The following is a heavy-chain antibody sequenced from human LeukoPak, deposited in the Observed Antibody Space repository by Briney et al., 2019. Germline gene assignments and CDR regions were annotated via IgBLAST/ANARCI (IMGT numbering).Heavy chain of an antibody. CDR1: GYSFTSYW. CDR2: IYPGDSET. V-gene: IGHV5-51*01. D-gene: IGHD5-24*01. CDR3: ARPVRDGYNPYYFDY. Sequence: GESLKISCKGSGYSFTSYWIGWVRQMPGKGLEWMGIIYPGDSETRYSPSFQGQVTISADKSISTAYLQWSSLKASDTAMYYCARPVRDGYNPYYFDYWGQGTLVTVSS. J-gene: IGHJ4*02.